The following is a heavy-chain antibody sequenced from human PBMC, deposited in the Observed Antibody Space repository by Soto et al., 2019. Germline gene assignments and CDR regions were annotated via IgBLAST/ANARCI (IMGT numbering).Heavy chain of an antibody. V-gene: IGHV3-53*01. Sequence: CAASGFTVSSNYMSWVRQAPGKGLEWVSVIYSGGSTYYADSVKGRFTISRDNSKNTLYLQMNSLRAEDTAVYYCARDSTYSSSLLHYGMDVWGQGTTVTVSS. CDR1: GFTVSSNY. CDR3: ARDSTYSSSLLHYGMDV. J-gene: IGHJ6*02. D-gene: IGHD6-13*01. CDR2: IYSGGST.